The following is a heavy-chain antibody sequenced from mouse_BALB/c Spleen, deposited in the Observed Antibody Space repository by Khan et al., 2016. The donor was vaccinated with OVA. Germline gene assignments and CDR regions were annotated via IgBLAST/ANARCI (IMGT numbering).Heavy chain of an antibody. CDR1: GYTLTNYD. Sequence: VELVESGPELVKPGALVKMSCKTSGYTLTNYDINWVQQRPGQGLEWIGWIYPGDGSTKYNEKFKGKATLTADKSSRTAYMQFSSLTSDNSAVYFYAREMDYWGQGTSVTVSS. CDR3: AREMDY. V-gene: IGHV1S56*01. CDR2: IYPGDGST. J-gene: IGHJ4*01.